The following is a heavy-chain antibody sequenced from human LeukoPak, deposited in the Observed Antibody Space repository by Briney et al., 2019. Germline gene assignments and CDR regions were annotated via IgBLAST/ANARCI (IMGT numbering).Heavy chain of an antibody. V-gene: IGHV3-49*03. J-gene: IGHJ4*02. CDR2: IRNKAHGGTT. D-gene: IGHD6-13*01. Sequence: GGSLRLSCTASGFTFGDYLLSWFRQAPGKGLEWVGFIRNKAHGGTTEYAASVKGRFIISRDDSKGIAYLQMSSLNTEDTAVYYCSRSIHGSSWYSGYWGQGTLVTVSS. CDR3: SRSIHGSSWYSGY. CDR1: GFTFGDYL.